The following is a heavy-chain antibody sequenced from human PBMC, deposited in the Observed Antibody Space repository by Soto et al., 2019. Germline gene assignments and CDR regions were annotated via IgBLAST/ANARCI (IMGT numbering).Heavy chain of an antibody. V-gene: IGHV1-2*04. Sequence: ASVKVSCKASGYTFTGYYMHWVRQAPGQGLEWMGWINPNSGGTNYAQKFQGWVTMTRDMSISTAYMELSRLRSDDTAVYYCARSTGSSPIHDFDYWGQGTLVTVSS. CDR1: GYTFTGYY. J-gene: IGHJ4*02. D-gene: IGHD6-13*01. CDR3: ARSTGSSPIHDFDY. CDR2: INPNSGGT.